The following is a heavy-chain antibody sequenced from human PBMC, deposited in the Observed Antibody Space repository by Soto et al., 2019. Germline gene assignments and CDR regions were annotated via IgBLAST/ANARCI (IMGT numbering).Heavy chain of an antibody. Sequence: SETLSLTCAVYGGSFSGYYWSWIRQPPGKGLEWIGEMYNSGSTDYNPSFKSRVTISVDTSKNQFSLQLNSVTAADTAIYYCARDLWGYCGTDCFPLDVWGQGTTVTVSS. CDR3: ARDLWGYCGTDCFPLDV. CDR1: GGSFSGYY. D-gene: IGHD2-21*02. V-gene: IGHV4-34*01. CDR2: MYNSGST. J-gene: IGHJ6*02.